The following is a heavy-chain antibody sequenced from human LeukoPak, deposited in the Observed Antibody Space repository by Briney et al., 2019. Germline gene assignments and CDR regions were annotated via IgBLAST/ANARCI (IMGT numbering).Heavy chain of an antibody. CDR3: AREIFGSGGYPDF. CDR1: GFSFDTYA. D-gene: IGHD3-10*01. Sequence: PGGSLRLSCAASGFSFDTYAMHWVRQAPGQGLEWVALIWHDGSHKFYSNSVRGQFIISRDNSKNTVYLQMNNLSPDDTAVYYCAREIFGSGGYPDFWGQGTLVTVSS. V-gene: IGHV3-33*01. J-gene: IGHJ4*02. CDR2: IWHDGSHK.